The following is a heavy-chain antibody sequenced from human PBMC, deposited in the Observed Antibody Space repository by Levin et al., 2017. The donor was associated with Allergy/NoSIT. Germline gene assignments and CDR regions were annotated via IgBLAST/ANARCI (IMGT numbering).Heavy chain of an antibody. J-gene: IGHJ4*02. V-gene: IGHV1-18*01. Sequence: ASVKVSCKASGYTFTSYGISWVRQAPGQGLEWMGWISPYNGDPNYAQKFQGSVTMTTDTFTITAYMELRSLRSDDTAVYYCARDMGRVVAAPLDYWGQGTLVTVSS. D-gene: IGHD3-22*01. CDR1: GYTFTSYG. CDR2: ISPYNGDP. CDR3: ARDMGRVVAAPLDY.